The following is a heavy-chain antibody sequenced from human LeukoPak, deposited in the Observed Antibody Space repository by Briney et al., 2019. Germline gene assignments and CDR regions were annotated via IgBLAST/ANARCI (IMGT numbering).Heavy chain of an antibody. CDR1: GGSFSGYY. V-gene: IGHV4-34*06. CDR2: INHSGST. J-gene: IGHJ2*01. D-gene: IGHD3-9*01. CDR3: AIKRRRGYFDL. Sequence: PSETLSLTCAVYGGSFSGYYWSWLRQPPGKGLEWIGEINHSGSTNYNPSLKSRVTISVEPSKNQFSLKLVSIAAPVPAAFLFAIKRRRGYFDLWGRGTLVTVSS.